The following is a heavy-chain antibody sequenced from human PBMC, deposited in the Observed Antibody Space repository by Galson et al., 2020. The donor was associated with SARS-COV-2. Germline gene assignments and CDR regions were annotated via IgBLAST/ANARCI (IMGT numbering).Heavy chain of an antibody. CDR2: MSSDGGTS. D-gene: IGHD6-19*01. Sequence: GGSLRLSCSASGFTFSDYAMHWVRQAPGKGLEYVSAMSSDGGTSFYADSLNGRSAMSRDNSKNTFYLQMTGLRIEDTALYYCLAYSSTRRKHWGQGTLVTVSS. J-gene: IGHJ4*02. CDR1: GFTFSDYA. CDR3: LAYSSTRRKH. V-gene: IGHV3-64D*06.